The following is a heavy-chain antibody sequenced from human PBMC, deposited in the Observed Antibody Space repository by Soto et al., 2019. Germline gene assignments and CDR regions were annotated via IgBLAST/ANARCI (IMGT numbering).Heavy chain of an antibody. CDR2: INPDAYNT. CDR1: GYTFTRNY. D-gene: IGHD6-13*01. J-gene: IGHJ6*02. Sequence: QVQLVQSGAEVKKPGASVKISCKASGYTFTRNYVHWVRQAPGRGLEWIGIINPDAYNTRFAQQFQGRVAMTRDTSTGTVYMELRSLKSDDTAVYFCARGGVSRSGWFDYNHGMDVWGQGTTDTVSS. CDR3: ARGGVSRSGWFDYNHGMDV. V-gene: IGHV1-46*01.